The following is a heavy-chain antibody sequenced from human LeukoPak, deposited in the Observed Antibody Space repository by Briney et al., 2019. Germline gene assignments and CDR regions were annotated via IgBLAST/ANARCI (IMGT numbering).Heavy chain of an antibody. Sequence: PSETLSLTCTVSGGSISSYYGRGVRQPRGKGLEGIGYVSYEGSTNYSPSVKRRVTISLYTSKNQYSLNLSSVTTADTAVYYCARTTTTFDDWGQGTLVTVSS. V-gene: IGHV4-59*01. J-gene: IGHJ4*02. CDR1: GGSISSYY. CDR2: VSYEGST. CDR3: ARTTTTFDD. D-gene: IGHD4-11*01.